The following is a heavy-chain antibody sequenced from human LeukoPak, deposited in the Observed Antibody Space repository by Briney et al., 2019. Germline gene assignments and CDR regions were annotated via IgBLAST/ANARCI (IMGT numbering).Heavy chain of an antibody. CDR2: IGYDGRFK. Sequence: PGTSLRLSCATSGFTFNNYPMHWVRQAPCKGLHWVAVIGYDGRFKFHSDSVKGRFTISRDDSKNTLYLQMNSLRPEDTALYYCARDPKTGSPDYFDYWGQGTLVTVST. J-gene: IGHJ4*02. CDR3: ARDPKTGSPDYFDY. D-gene: IGHD3-10*01. V-gene: IGHV3-30*04. CDR1: GFTFNNYP.